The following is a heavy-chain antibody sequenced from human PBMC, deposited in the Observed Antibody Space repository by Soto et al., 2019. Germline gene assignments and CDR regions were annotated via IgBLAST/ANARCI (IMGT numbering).Heavy chain of an antibody. Sequence: QVQLQESGPGLVKPSETLSLTCTVSGGSISSYYWSWIRQPPGKGLEWIGYIYYSASTNYNPSLKSRVTISVDTSKNQFSLKLSSVTAADTAVYYCARFDGSGRYFDYWGQGTLVTVSS. CDR2: IYYSAST. CDR3: ARFDGSGRYFDY. V-gene: IGHV4-59*01. CDR1: GGSISSYY. D-gene: IGHD2-15*01. J-gene: IGHJ4*02.